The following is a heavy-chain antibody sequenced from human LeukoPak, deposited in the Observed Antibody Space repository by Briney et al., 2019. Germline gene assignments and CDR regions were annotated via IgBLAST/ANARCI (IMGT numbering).Heavy chain of an antibody. V-gene: IGHV3-53*01. CDR1: GFTVSGNY. Sequence: PGGSLRLSCAASGFTVSGNYMSWVRQAPGKGLEWVSVIYSGGTTYYADSVKGRFTISRDNSKNTLYLQMNSLRAEDTAVYYCAREEYQLLGDAFDIWGQGTMVTVSS. CDR2: IYSGGTT. J-gene: IGHJ3*02. CDR3: AREEYQLLGDAFDI. D-gene: IGHD2-2*01.